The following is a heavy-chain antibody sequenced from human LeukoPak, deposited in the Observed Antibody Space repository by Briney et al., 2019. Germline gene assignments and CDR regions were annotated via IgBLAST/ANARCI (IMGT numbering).Heavy chain of an antibody. CDR1: GGSISSYY. V-gene: IGHV4-59*01. J-gene: IGHJ4*02. Sequence: SETLSLTCTVSGGSISSYYWSWIRQPPGKGLEWIGYIYYSGSTNYNPSLKSRVTISVDTSKNQFSLKLSSVTAADRAVYYCAREAGDDYGGKVDYWGQGTLVTVSS. CDR2: IYYSGST. D-gene: IGHD4-23*01. CDR3: AREAGDDYGGKVDY.